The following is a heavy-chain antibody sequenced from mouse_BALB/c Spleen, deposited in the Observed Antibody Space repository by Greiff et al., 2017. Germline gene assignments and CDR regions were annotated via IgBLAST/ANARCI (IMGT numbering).Heavy chain of an antibody. J-gene: IGHJ3*01. Sequence: EVQRVESGGGLVKPGGSLKLSCAASGFTFSSYTMSWVRQTPEKRLEWVATISSGGSYTYYPDSVKGRFTISRDNAKNTLYLQMSSLKSEDTAMYYCTRDYGQGFAYWGQGTLVTVSA. CDR2: ISSGGSYT. CDR1: GFTFSSYT. CDR3: TRDYGQGFAY. D-gene: IGHD1-1*02. V-gene: IGHV5-6-4*01.